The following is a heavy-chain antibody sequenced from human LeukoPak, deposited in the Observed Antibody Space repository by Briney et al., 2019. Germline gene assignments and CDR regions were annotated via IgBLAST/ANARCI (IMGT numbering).Heavy chain of an antibody. CDR3: AREPPTYCSSTSCYMDEY. D-gene: IGHD2-2*02. Sequence: ASVKVSCKASGYTFTSYYMHWVRQAPGQGLEWMGLINPSGGSTSYAQKFQGRVTMTRDTSTSTVYMELSSLRSEDTAVYYCAREPPTYCSSTSCYMDEYWGQGTLVTVSS. J-gene: IGHJ4*02. CDR1: GYTFTSYY. CDR2: INPSGGST. V-gene: IGHV1-46*01.